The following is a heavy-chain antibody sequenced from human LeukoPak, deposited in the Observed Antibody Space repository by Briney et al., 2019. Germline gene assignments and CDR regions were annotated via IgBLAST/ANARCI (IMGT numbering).Heavy chain of an antibody. V-gene: IGHV3-20*04. CDR2: INWNGDSR. D-gene: IGHD3-3*01. J-gene: IGHJ3*02. Sequence: GGSLRLSCAASGFTFDDYGMSWVRQVPGKGLEWVSFINWNGDSRGYVDSVKGRFTVSRDKATKSLYLGMNSLRDEDTAFFYCARVGNSIFGTPMDAFDIWSQGTLVTVSS. CDR1: GFTFDDYG. CDR3: ARVGNSIFGTPMDAFDI.